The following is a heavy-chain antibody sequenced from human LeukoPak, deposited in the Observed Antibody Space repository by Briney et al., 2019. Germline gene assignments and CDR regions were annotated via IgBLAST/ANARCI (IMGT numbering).Heavy chain of an antibody. J-gene: IGHJ6*03. CDR1: GFTFSSYA. V-gene: IGHV3-23*01. CDR3: AKDAQHIVVVPAAMDYYYYMDV. D-gene: IGHD2-2*01. Sequence: PGGSLRLSCAASGFTFSSYAMSWVRQAPGKGLEWVSAISGSGGSTYYADSVKGRFTISRDNSKNTLYLQMNSLRAEDTAVYYCAKDAQHIVVVPAAMDYYYYMDVWGKGTTVTISS. CDR2: ISGSGGST.